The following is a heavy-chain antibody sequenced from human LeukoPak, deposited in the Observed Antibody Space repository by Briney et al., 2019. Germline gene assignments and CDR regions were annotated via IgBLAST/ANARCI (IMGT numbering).Heavy chain of an antibody. CDR1: GDSISSYY. Sequence: SETLSLTCTVSGDSISSYYWSWIRQPPGKGLEWIGYIYYSGSTNSNPSLKSRVTISVDTSKNQFSLKLSSVTAADTAVYYCAREGGGYSRNNWFDPWGQGTLVTVSS. CDR2: IYYSGST. V-gene: IGHV4-59*01. CDR3: AREGGGYSRNNWFDP. D-gene: IGHD2-2*03. J-gene: IGHJ5*02.